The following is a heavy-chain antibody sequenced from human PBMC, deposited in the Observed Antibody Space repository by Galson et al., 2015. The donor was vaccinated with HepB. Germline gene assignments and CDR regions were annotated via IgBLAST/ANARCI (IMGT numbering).Heavy chain of an antibody. D-gene: IGHD3-22*01. CDR3: ARDSYDTSGYLVGYFDH. CDR2: ISAYNGNT. Sequence: SVKVSCKASGYSFTNYGISWVRQAPGQGLEWMRWISAYNGNTNYAQKFQGRVTMTTDTSTTTAYMELRSLRSDDTAVYYCARDSYDTSGYLVGYFDHWGQGTLVTVSS. J-gene: IGHJ4*02. CDR1: GYSFTNYG. V-gene: IGHV1-18*01.